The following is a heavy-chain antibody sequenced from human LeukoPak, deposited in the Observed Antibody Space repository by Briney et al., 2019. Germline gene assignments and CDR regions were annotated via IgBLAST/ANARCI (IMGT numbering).Heavy chain of an antibody. J-gene: IGHJ3*02. CDR2: INHSGST. CDR1: GGSFSGYY. CDR3: AGWYYDSSGYYRTDAFDI. Sequence: SETLSLTCAVYGGSFSGYYWSWIRPPPGKGREWVGEINHSGSTNYNPSLKSRVTISVDTSKNQFSLKLSSVTAADTAVYYCAGWYYDSSGYYRTDAFDIWGQGTMVTVSS. D-gene: IGHD3-22*01. V-gene: IGHV4-34*01.